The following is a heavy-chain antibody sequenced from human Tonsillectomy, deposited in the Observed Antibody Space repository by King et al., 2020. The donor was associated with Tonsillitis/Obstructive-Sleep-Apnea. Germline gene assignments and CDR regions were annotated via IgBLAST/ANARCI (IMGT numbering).Heavy chain of an antibody. CDR1: GFTFSGYA. D-gene: IGHD3-10*01. Sequence: VQLVESGGGVVQPGRSLRLSCAASGFTFSGYAMHWVRQAPAKGLEWVAVISDDGGNKFYADSVKGRFTISRDTFKNTLYLQMTSLRAEDTALYYCASTMVQGVIILPDYWGQGTLVTVSS. CDR3: ASTMVQGVIILPDY. CDR2: ISDDGGNK. V-gene: IGHV3-30*01. J-gene: IGHJ4*02.